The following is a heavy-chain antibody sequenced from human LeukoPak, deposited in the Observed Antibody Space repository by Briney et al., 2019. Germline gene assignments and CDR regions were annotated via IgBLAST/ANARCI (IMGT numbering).Heavy chain of an antibody. J-gene: IGHJ6*02. CDR3: ASSTVLRFLEWGLSDYYGMDV. Sequence: GASVKVSCKVSGYTLTELSMHWVRQAPGKGLEWMGGFDPEDGETIYAQKFQGRVTMTEDTSTDTAYMELSSLRSEDPAVYYCASSTVLRFLEWGLSDYYGMDVWGQGTTVTVSS. CDR2: FDPEDGET. D-gene: IGHD3-3*01. V-gene: IGHV1-24*01. CDR1: GYTLTELS.